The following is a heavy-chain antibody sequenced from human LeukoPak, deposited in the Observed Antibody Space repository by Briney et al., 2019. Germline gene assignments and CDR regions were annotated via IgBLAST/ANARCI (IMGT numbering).Heavy chain of an antibody. CDR1: GFTFSSYW. CDR2: INSDGSTT. CDR3: AKRRHSSGYLGAFDI. V-gene: IGHV3-74*01. D-gene: IGHD3-22*01. J-gene: IGHJ3*02. Sequence: GGSLRLSCVASGFTFSSYWMHWVRQAPGKGLVWVSRINSDGSTTSYADSVKGRFTISRDNSKNTLYLQMNSLRAEDTAVYYCAKRRHSSGYLGAFDIWGQGTMVTVSS.